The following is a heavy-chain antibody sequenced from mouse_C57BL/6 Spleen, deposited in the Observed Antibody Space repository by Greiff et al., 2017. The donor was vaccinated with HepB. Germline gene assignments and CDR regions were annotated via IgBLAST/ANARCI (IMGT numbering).Heavy chain of an antibody. CDR3: ARYRGSSSWDWYFDV. CDR2: IRNKANGYTT. J-gene: IGHJ1*03. D-gene: IGHD1-1*01. CDR1: GFTFTDYY. Sequence: EVKLMESGGGLVQPGGSLSLSCAASGFTFTDYYMSWVRQPPGKALEWLGFIRNKANGYTTEYSASVKGRFTISRDNSQSILYLQMNALRAEDSATYYCARYRGSSSWDWYFDVWGTGTTVTVSS. V-gene: IGHV7-3*01.